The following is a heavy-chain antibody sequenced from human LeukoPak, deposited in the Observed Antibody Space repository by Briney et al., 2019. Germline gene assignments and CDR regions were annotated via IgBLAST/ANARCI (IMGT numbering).Heavy chain of an antibody. J-gene: IGHJ4*02. D-gene: IGHD3-3*01. Sequence: GESLKISCKGSGYSFTSYWIGWVRQMPGKGLEWMGIIYPGDSDTRYSPSLQGQVTISADKSISTAYLQWSSLKASDTAMYYCARCQYYDFWSGYPFDYWGQGTLVTVSS. V-gene: IGHV5-51*01. CDR2: IYPGDSDT. CDR1: GYSFTSYW. CDR3: ARCQYYDFWSGYPFDY.